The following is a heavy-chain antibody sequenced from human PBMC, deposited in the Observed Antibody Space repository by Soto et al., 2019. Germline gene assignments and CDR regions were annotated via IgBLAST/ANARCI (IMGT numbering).Heavy chain of an antibody. D-gene: IGHD6-13*01. CDR2: VKGDGRDT. J-gene: IGHJ4*02. Sequence: EVQLVESGGGLVQPGGSLSLSCAASGFTFSSYWLSWVGQAPGKGLEWVANVKGDGRDTYYVASVKGRFTISRDNARNSLYLQMNSLRAEDTALYYCATSAAAPGNNWGQGTLVTVSS. CDR3: ATSAAAPGNN. CDR1: GFTFSSYW. V-gene: IGHV3-7*01.